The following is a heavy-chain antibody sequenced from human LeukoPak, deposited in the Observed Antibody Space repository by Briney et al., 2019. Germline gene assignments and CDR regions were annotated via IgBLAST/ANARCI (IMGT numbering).Heavy chain of an antibody. J-gene: IGHJ5*02. CDR1: GGSISSGGYY. Sequence: SQTLSLTCTVSGGSISSGGYYWSWIRQPPGKGLEWIGYIYHSGSTYYNPSLKSRVTISVDRSKNQFSLKLSSVTAAGTAVYYCARVAEYYYGSGTFDPWGQGTLVTVSS. V-gene: IGHV4-30-2*01. CDR3: ARVAEYYYGSGTFDP. CDR2: IYHSGST. D-gene: IGHD3-10*01.